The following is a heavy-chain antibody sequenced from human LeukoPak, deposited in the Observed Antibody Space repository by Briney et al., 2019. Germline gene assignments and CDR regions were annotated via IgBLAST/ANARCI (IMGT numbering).Heavy chain of an antibody. V-gene: IGHV1-2*02. CDR1: GYTFPAYY. CDR3: ARRGGRLGFDP. Sequence: ASVKVSCQASGYTFPAYYLHWVRQAPGQGLEWMGWVSPNKTGTHFAQKFQGRVTVTTDTSVTTVYMELSSLTSDDTAFYYCARRGGRLGFDPWGQGTLVIVSS. D-gene: IGHD3-16*01. J-gene: IGHJ5*02. CDR2: VSPNKTGT.